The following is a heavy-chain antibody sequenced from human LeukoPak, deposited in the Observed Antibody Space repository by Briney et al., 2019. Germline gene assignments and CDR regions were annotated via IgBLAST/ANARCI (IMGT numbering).Heavy chain of an antibody. CDR2: IYPGDSDT. CDR3: ARGYSFTLAYFDF. J-gene: IGHJ4*02. D-gene: IGHD5-18*01. CDR1: GYSFSNYW. Sequence: GESLKISCKGSGYSFSNYWIAWLRQTPGKGLEWMGIIYPGDSDTKYRPSFQGQVIISADRSISTAYLQWSSLKTSDTAMNYCARGYSFTLAYFDFWGQGTLVTVSS. V-gene: IGHV5-51*01.